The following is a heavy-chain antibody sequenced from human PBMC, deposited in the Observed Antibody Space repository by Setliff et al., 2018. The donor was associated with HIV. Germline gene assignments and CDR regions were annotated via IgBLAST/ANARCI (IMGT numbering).Heavy chain of an antibody. CDR3: ARVQMAYAAFDV. CDR1: GGSISTYY. V-gene: IGHV4-59*01. D-gene: IGHD4-17*01. CDR2: IYFTGSS. Sequence: SETLSLTCTVSGGSISTYYWSWIRQPPGKGLEWIGSIYFTGSSDNNPSLKSRVTLSVDTSKHQFSLKLSSVTAADTAVYYCARVQMAYAAFDVWGQGTMVTGS. J-gene: IGHJ3*01.